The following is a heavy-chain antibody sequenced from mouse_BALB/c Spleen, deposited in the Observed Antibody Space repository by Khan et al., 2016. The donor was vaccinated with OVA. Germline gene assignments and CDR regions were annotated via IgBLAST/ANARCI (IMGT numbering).Heavy chain of an antibody. D-gene: IGHD1-1*01. CDR1: GYIFTDYY. Sequence: QVRLQQSGPELVKPGVSVKISCKASGYIFTDYYINWVKQKPGQGLEWIGWIYPGSGNTKYNENFKGKATLTVDTSSSTAYMQLSSLTSEDTAVYFCARGNYYGSTSWFGYWGQGTLVTVST. CDR2: IYPGSGNT. J-gene: IGHJ3*01. CDR3: ARGNYYGSTSWFGY. V-gene: IGHV1-84*02.